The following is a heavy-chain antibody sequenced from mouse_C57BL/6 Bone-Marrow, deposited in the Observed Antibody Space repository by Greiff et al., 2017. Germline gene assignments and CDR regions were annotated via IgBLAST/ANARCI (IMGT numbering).Heavy chain of an antibody. Sequence: QVQLLQPGTELVKPGASVKLSCKASGYTFTSYWMHWVKQRPGQGLEWIGNINSSNGGTNYNEKFKSQATLTVDKSSSTAYMQISSLTSEDSAVYYCAPLLGGMDYWGQGTSVTVSS. CDR2: INSSNGGT. D-gene: IGHD3-3*01. J-gene: IGHJ4*01. V-gene: IGHV1-53*01. CDR1: GYTFTSYW. CDR3: APLLGGMDY.